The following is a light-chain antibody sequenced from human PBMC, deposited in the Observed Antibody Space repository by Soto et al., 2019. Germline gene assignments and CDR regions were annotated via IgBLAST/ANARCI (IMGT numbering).Light chain of an antibody. CDR3: QQYNNWPRT. Sequence: EIVMTQSPATLSVSPGERATVSCRASQSVSSNFAWYQQKPGQAPRLLIYGASTRATGIPARFSGSGSGTEFTLTIGSLQSEDFAVYYCQQYNNWPRTLGQGTKLEIK. CDR2: GAS. V-gene: IGKV3-15*01. CDR1: QSVSSN. J-gene: IGKJ2*01.